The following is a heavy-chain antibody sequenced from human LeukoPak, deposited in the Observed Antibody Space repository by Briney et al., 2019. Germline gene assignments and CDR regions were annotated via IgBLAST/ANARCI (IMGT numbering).Heavy chain of an antibody. CDR2: IYYSGGT. V-gene: IGHV4-39*01. Sequence: PSETLSLTCTVSGGSISSSSYYWGWIRQPPGKGLEWIGSIYYSGGTYYNPSLKSRVTISVDTSKNQFSLKLSSVTAADTAVYYCARQGSGSSPPYFDYWGQGTLVTVSS. J-gene: IGHJ4*02. D-gene: IGHD6-13*01. CDR3: ARQGSGSSPPYFDY. CDR1: GGSISSSSYY.